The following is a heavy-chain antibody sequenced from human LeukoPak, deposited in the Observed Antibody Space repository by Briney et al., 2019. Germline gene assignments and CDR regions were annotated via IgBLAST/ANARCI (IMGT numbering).Heavy chain of an antibody. CDR2: IYTSGST. Sequence: PSETLSLTCTVSGGSISSGSYYWSWIRQPAGKGLEWIGRIYTSGSTNYNPSLKSRVTISVDTSKNQFSLKLSSVTAADTAVYYCARDWDYLDVWGKGTTVTVSS. CDR3: ARDWDYLDV. D-gene: IGHD1-26*01. J-gene: IGHJ6*03. CDR1: GGSISSGSYY. V-gene: IGHV4-61*02.